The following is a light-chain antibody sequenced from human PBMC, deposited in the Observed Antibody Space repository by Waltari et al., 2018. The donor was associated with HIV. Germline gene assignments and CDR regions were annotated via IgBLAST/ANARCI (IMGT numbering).Light chain of an antibody. Sequence: QPVLSQSPSASASLGASVKLTCTLSSGHSEYAIAWHQLQPEKGPRYLMRLNSDGSNIVGEGIPDRFSGSSSGAERYLTISSLQSEDEAVYYCQTWGLGTFVVFGGGTNLTVL. CDR2: LNSDGSN. CDR3: QTWGLGTFVV. J-gene: IGLJ2*01. V-gene: IGLV4-69*01. CDR1: SGHSEYA.